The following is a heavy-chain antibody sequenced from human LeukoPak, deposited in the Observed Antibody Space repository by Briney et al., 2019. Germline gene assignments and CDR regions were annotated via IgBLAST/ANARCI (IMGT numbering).Heavy chain of an antibody. Sequence: KSSETLSLTCTVSGGSISSYYWSWIRQPAGKGLEWIGRIYTSGSTNYNPSLKSRVTMSVDTSKNQFSLKLSSVTAADTAVYYCARGYYYDSSGYYFYDYWGQGTLVTVSS. CDR2: IYTSGST. V-gene: IGHV4-4*07. D-gene: IGHD3-22*01. J-gene: IGHJ4*02. CDR1: GGSISSYY. CDR3: ARGYYYDSSGYYFYDY.